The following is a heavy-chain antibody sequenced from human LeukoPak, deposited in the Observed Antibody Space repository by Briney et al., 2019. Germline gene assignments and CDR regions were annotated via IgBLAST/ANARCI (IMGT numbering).Heavy chain of an antibody. J-gene: IGHJ4*02. CDR1: GGSISSSSYY. Sequence: SETLSLTCTVSGGSISSSSYYWGWIRQPPGKGLEWIGSIYYSVSTYYNPSLKSRVTISVDTSKNQFSLKLSSVTAADTAVYYCARSRAARAGWYFDYWGQGTLVTVSS. D-gene: IGHD6-6*01. V-gene: IGHV4-39*07. CDR3: ARSRAARAGWYFDY. CDR2: IYYSVST.